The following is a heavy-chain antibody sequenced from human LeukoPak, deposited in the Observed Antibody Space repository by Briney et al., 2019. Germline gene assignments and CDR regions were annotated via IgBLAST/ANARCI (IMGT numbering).Heavy chain of an antibody. CDR3: ARGVYIAAAQYGY. J-gene: IGHJ4*02. Sequence: SETLSLTCTVSGVSISSYYWSWIRQPPGKGLVWLGYIYYSGTTNYNPSHKSRVTIPVDTSKNQFSLKLSSVTAADTAVYYCARGVYIAAAQYGYWGQGTLVTVSS. CDR1: GVSISSYY. CDR2: IYYSGTT. V-gene: IGHV4-59*01. D-gene: IGHD6-13*01.